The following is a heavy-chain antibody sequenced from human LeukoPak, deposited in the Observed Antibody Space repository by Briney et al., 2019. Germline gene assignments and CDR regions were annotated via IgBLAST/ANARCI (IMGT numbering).Heavy chain of an antibody. V-gene: IGHV4-59*08. CDR2: IYYSGST. CDR1: GDSISGNY. D-gene: IGHD4-17*01. CDR3: AAPTTVTTPFHY. J-gene: IGHJ4*02. Sequence: SETLSLTCTVSGDSISGNYWTWIRQPPGKGLEWIGYIYYSGSTNYNASLKSRVTISVDTSKNQFSLKLSSVTAADTAVYYCAAPTTVTTPFHYWGQGTLVTVSS.